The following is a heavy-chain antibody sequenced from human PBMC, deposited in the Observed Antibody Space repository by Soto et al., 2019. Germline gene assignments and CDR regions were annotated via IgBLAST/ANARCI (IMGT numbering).Heavy chain of an antibody. Sequence: LSLTCSVSGGFLGRYYWSWIRRPPGKRLEWIGYIDYSGSTNYNPSLKSRPTMSVDTSKNQFSLELTSVTAADTAVYHCARVAGGSWGNWFDPWGQGTLVTVSS. J-gene: IGHJ5*02. CDR1: GGFLGRYY. CDR2: IDYSGST. V-gene: IGHV4-59*01. CDR3: ARVAGGSWGNWFDP. D-gene: IGHD7-27*01.